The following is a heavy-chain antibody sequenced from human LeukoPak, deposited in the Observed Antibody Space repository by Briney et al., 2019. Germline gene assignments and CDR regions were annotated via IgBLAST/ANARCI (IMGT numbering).Heavy chain of an antibody. CDR1: GGSISSGSYY. J-gene: IGHJ4*02. V-gene: IGHV4-61*02. Sequence: SETLSLTCTVSGGSISSGSYYWSWIRQPAGKGREWIGRIYTTGNTDYNPSLKSRVTMSVDTSKNQFSLNLGSVTAADTAVYYCARDARGWSGFDYWGQGTLVTVSS. CDR2: IYTTGNT. D-gene: IGHD3-3*01. CDR3: ARDARGWSGFDY.